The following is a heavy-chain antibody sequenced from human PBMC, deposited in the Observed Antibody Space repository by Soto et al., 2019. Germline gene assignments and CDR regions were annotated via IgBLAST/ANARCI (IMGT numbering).Heavy chain of an antibody. J-gene: IGHJ6*02. CDR2: IVVGSGNT. V-gene: IGHV1-58*01. Sequence: SVKVSCKASGFTFTSSAVQWVRQARGQRLEWIGWIVVGSGNTNYAQKFQERVTITRDMSTSTAYMELSSLRSEDTAVYYCAAAGTGNYYGMDVWGRGTTVTVSS. CDR3: AAAGTGNYYGMDV. D-gene: IGHD3-10*01. CDR1: GFTFTSSA.